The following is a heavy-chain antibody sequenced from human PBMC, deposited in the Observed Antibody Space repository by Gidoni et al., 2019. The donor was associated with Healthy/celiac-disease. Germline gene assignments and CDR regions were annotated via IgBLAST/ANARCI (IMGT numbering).Heavy chain of an antibody. J-gene: IGHJ6*02. CDR3: ANLYSSRPAYYYYGMDV. Sequence: EVQLLESGGGLVQPGGSLRLSCAASGSPFSSHSMSWVRLAPGKGLEWVSAISGSGGSKYYADSVKGRFTISRDNSKNTLYLQMNSLRAEDTAVYYCANLYSSRPAYYYYGMDVWGQGTTVTVSS. V-gene: IGHV3-23*01. D-gene: IGHD2-15*01. CDR1: GSPFSSHS. CDR2: ISGSGGSK.